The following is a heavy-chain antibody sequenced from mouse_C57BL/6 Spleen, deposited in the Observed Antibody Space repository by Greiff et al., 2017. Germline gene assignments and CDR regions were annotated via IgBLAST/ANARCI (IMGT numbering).Heavy chain of an antibody. CDR1: GFNIKDDY. Sequence: VHLQQSGAELVRPGASVKLSCTASGFNIKDDYMHWVKQRPEQGLEWIGWIDPENGDTEYASKFQGKATITADTSSNTAYLQLSSLTSEDTAVYYWTTRYYGSSNWYFDVWGTGTTVTVSS. J-gene: IGHJ1*03. V-gene: IGHV14-4*01. D-gene: IGHD1-1*01. CDR2: IDPENGDT. CDR3: TTRYYGSSNWYFDV.